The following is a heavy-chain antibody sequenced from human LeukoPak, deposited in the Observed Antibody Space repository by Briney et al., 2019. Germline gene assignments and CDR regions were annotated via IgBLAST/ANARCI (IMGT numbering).Heavy chain of an antibody. D-gene: IGHD3-9*01. CDR2: IDWDDDK. CDR1: GFSLSTSGMC. V-gene: IGHV2-70*11. J-gene: IGHJ6*04. Sequence: SGPALVKPTQTLTLTCTFSGFSLSTSGMCVSWIRQPPGKALEWLARIDWDDDKYYSTSLKTRLTISKDTSKNQVVLTMTNMDPVDTATYYCAHAGVLRYFDWFSVWGKGTTVTVSS. CDR3: AHAGVLRYFDWFSV.